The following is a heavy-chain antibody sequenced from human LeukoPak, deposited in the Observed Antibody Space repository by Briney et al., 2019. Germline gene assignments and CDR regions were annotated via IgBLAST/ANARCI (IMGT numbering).Heavy chain of an antibody. D-gene: IGHD3-22*01. CDR2: ISYDGSNE. J-gene: IGHJ4*02. V-gene: IGHV3-30*18. Sequence: TGGSLRLSCAASGFTFSRFGMHWVRQALGKGLEWVAVISYDGSNEYYADSVKGRFTISRDNSKNTLYLQMNSLRAEDTAVYYCAKRRHYYDNSGPSDYWGQGTLVIVSS. CDR3: AKRRHYYDNSGPSDY. CDR1: GFTFSRFG.